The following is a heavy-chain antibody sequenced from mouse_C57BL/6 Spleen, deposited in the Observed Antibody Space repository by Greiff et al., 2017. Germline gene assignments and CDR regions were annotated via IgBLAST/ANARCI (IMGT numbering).Heavy chain of an antibody. CDR1: GFTFSDYG. J-gene: IGHJ4*01. D-gene: IGHD2-4*01. Sequence: EVKLMESGGGLVKPGASLKLSCAASGFTFSDYGMHWVRQAPEKGLEWVAYISSGSSTIYYADTVKGRFTISRDNAKNTLFLQLTSLRSEDTAMYYCARYDCDGRVYAMDYWGQGTSVTVSA. V-gene: IGHV5-17*01. CDR3: ARYDCDGRVYAMDY. CDR2: ISSGSSTI.